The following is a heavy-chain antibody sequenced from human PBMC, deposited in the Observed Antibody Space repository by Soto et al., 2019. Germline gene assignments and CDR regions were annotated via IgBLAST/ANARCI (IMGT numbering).Heavy chain of an antibody. CDR2: ISYDGSNK. CDR1: GFTFSSYG. V-gene: IGHV3-30*18. J-gene: IGHJ4*02. D-gene: IGHD3-16*01. CDR3: ANGGSPVDY. Sequence: QVQLVESGGGVVQPGRSLRLSCAASGFTFSSYGMHWVRQAPGKGLEWVAVISYDGSNKYYADSVKGRFTISRDNSKNTLYLQMNSLRAEGTAVYYCANGGSPVDYWGQGTLVTVSS.